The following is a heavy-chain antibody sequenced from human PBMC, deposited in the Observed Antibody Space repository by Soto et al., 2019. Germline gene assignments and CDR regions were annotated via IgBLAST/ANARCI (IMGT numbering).Heavy chain of an antibody. D-gene: IGHD6-13*01. CDR2: ISYDGSNK. CDR1: GFTFSSYA. V-gene: IGHV3-30-3*01. CDR3: ARGAYGVSGHSSSWKN. J-gene: IGHJ4*02. Sequence: QVQLVESGGGVVQPGRSLRLSCAASGFTFSSYAMHWVRQAPGKGLEWVAVISYDGSNKYYADSVKGRFTISRDNSKNTLYLQMNSLRAEGTAVYYCARGAYGVSGHSSSWKNWGQGTLVTVSS.